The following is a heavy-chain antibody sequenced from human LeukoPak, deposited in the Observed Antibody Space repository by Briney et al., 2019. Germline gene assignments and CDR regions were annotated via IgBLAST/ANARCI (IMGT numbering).Heavy chain of an antibody. Sequence: SSETLSLTCTVSGGSISSSSYYWGWIRQPPGKGLEWIGSIYYSGSTYYNPSLKSRVTISVDTSKNQFSLKLSSVTAADTAVYYCARGRAITMVRGVTSTAFDPWGQGTLVTVSS. CDR3: ARGRAITMVRGVTSTAFDP. V-gene: IGHV4-39*07. CDR2: IYYSGST. J-gene: IGHJ5*02. D-gene: IGHD3-10*01. CDR1: GGSISSSSYY.